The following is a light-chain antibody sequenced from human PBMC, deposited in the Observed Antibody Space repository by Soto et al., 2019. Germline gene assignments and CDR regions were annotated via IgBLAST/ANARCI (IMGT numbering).Light chain of an antibody. Sequence: DIQMTQSPSFLSASVGDRVTISCRASQAINTYLNWYQQKPGKAPKLLIYGTSDLQNGVPSRFRGGGSGTYFTLTISSLQPEDFATYYCQQSYSTLLITFGQGTRLEV. CDR2: GTS. CDR1: QAINTY. V-gene: IGKV1-39*01. J-gene: IGKJ5*01. CDR3: QQSYSTLLIT.